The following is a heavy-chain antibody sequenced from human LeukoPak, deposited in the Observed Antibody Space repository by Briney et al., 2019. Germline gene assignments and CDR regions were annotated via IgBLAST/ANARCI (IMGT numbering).Heavy chain of an antibody. CDR2: ISSSSTI. Sequence: GGSLRLSCAASGFTFSSYGMNWVRQAPGKGLEWVSYISSSSTIYYADSVKGRFTISRDNAKNSLYLQMNSLRAEDTAVYYCARDYGSHYFDYWGQGTLVTVSS. CDR3: ARDYGSHYFDY. D-gene: IGHD2-15*01. V-gene: IGHV3-48*01. J-gene: IGHJ4*02. CDR1: GFTFSSYG.